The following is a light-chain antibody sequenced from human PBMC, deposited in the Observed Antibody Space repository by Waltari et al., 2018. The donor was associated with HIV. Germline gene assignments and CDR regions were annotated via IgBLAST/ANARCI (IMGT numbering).Light chain of an antibody. CDR3: CSYAGSYTLV. J-gene: IGLJ3*02. Sequence: QSALTQTASVSGSPAQSITISCTWTSSDVGNYYLVSWYQQHPGKAPTLLLYEVNQRPSGVSNRFSGSKSGNTASLTISGLQTEDEADYHCCSYAGSYTLVFGGGTKLTVL. V-gene: IGLV2-23*02. CDR2: EVN. CDR1: SSDVGNYYL.